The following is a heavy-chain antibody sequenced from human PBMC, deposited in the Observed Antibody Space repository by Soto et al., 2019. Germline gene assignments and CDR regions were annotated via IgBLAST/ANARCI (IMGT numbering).Heavy chain of an antibody. V-gene: IGHV3-23*01. D-gene: IGHD3-3*01. CDR3: AQVPSDFWSGYYPPICFDY. CDR1: GFTFSSYV. Sequence: EVQLLESGGGLVQPGGSLRLSCAASGFTFSSYVMSWVRQAPGKGLEWVSGISGSGGSTYYADSVKGRFTISRDNSKNTLYLQMNRLRAEDTAVYCCAQVPSDFWSGYYPPICFDYWGQGTLVTVSS. CDR2: ISGSGGST. J-gene: IGHJ4*02.